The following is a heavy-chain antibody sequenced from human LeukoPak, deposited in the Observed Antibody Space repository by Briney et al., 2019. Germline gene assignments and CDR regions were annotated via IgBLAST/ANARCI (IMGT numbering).Heavy chain of an antibody. CDR3: AKDSLVVVVAAMFDY. D-gene: IGHD2-15*01. CDR2: ISGSGGST. V-gene: IGHV3-23*01. CDR1: GFTFSSYA. J-gene: IGHJ4*02. Sequence: PGGSLRLSCAASGFTFSSYAMSWVRQAPGKGLEWVSAISGSGGSTYYADSVKGRFTISRDNSKNTLYLQMNSLRAEDTAVYYCAKDSLVVVVAAMFDYWGQGTLVTVSS.